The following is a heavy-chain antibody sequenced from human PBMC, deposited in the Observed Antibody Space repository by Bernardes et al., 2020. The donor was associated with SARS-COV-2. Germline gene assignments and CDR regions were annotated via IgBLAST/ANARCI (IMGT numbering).Heavy chain of an antibody. CDR2: VSWNSRNI. V-gene: IGHV3-9*01. D-gene: IGHD4-17*01. CDR3: ARDISEGSSHYGYFDY. Sequence: GGSLRLSCVASGFPFDDKAMHWVRQAPGKGLEWVSSVSWNSRNIAYSDSVRGRFIISRDNARNSVFLQMNSLKTEDTAFYYCARDISEGSSHYGYFDYWGQGALVSVSS. CDR1: GFPFDDKA. J-gene: IGHJ4*02.